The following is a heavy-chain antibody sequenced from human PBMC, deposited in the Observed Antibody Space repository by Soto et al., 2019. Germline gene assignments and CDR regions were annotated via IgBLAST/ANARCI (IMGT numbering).Heavy chain of an antibody. D-gene: IGHD1-26*01. CDR3: NRQGLEDVGATMDFDY. V-gene: IGHV3-73*01. Sequence: GGSLRLSCAASGFTFSGSAMHWVRQASGKGLEWVGRIRSKANSYATAYAASVKGRFTISRDDSKNTAYLQMNSLKTEETAVYYCNRQGLEDVGATMDFDYWGQGTLVTVSS. J-gene: IGHJ4*02. CDR2: IRSKANSYAT. CDR1: GFTFSGSA.